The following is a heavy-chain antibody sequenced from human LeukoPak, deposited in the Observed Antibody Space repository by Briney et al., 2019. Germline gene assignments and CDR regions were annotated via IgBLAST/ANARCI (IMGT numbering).Heavy chain of an antibody. Sequence: GGSLRLSCAASGFTFSSYAMSWVRQAPGKGLEWVSAISGSGGSTYYADSVKGRFTISRDNSKNTLYLQMNSLRAEDTAVYYCAKARGYSSSWYRGVYYFDYWGQGTLVTVSS. V-gene: IGHV3-23*01. CDR2: ISGSGGST. CDR1: GFTFSSYA. CDR3: AKARGYSSSWYRGVYYFDY. D-gene: IGHD6-13*01. J-gene: IGHJ4*02.